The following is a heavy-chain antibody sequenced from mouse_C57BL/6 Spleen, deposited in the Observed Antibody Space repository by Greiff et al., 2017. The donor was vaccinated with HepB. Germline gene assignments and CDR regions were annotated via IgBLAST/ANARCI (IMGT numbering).Heavy chain of an antibody. D-gene: IGHD2-5*01. CDR3: TRGSKGGYFDV. J-gene: IGHJ1*03. V-gene: IGHV1-15*01. Sequence: VQVVESGAELVRPGASVTLSCKASGYTFTDYEMHWVKQTPVHGLEWIGAIDPETGGTAYNQKFKGKAILTADKSSSTAYMELRSLTAEDSAVYYCTRGSKGGYFDVWGTGTTVTVSS. CDR2: IDPETGGT. CDR1: GYTFTDYE.